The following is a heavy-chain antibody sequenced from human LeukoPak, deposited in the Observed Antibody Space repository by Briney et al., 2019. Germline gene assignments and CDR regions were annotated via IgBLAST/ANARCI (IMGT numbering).Heavy chain of an antibody. D-gene: IGHD3-10*01. CDR2: ISWNSGSI. V-gene: IGHV3-9*01. CDR3: AKDRTSYGSGPADY. Sequence: GGSLRLSCAASGFTFSSYWMHWVRQAPGKGLEWVSGISWNSGSIGYADSVKGRFTISRDNAKNSLYLQMNSLRAEDTALYYCAKDRTSYGSGPADYWGQGTLVTVSS. CDR1: GFTFSSYW. J-gene: IGHJ4*02.